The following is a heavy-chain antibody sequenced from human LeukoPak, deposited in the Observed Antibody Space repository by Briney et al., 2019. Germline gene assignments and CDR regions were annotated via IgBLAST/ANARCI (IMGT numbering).Heavy chain of an antibody. CDR3: ARGIPIVVRDPTPTENWFDP. CDR1: GYTFTSYY. J-gene: IGHJ5*02. CDR2: INPSGGST. V-gene: IGHV1-46*01. D-gene: IGHD2-15*01. Sequence: GASVKVSCKASGYTFTSYYMHWVRQAPGQGLEWMGIINPSGGSTSYAQKFQGRVTMTRDTSTSTVYMELSSLRSEDTAVYYCARGIPIVVRDPTPTENWFDPWGQGTLVTVSS.